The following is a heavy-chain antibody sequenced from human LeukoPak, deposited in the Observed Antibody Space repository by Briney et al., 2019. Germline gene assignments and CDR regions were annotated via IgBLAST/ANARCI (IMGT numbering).Heavy chain of an antibody. D-gene: IGHD3-22*01. CDR3: AREGDDSSGYYLTLDY. J-gene: IGHJ4*02. CDR1: GYTFTSYY. CDR2: INPSGGST. V-gene: IGHV1-46*01. Sequence: ASVKVSCKASGYTFTSYYMHWVRQAPGQGLEWMGIINPSGGSTSYAQKFQGRVTMTRDTSTSTVYMELSSLRSEDTAVYYCAREGDDSSGYYLTLDYWGQGTLVTVSS.